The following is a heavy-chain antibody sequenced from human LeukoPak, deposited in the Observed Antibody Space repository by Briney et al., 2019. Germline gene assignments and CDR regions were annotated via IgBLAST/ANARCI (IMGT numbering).Heavy chain of an antibody. CDR1: GFTFSSYS. V-gene: IGHV3-48*01. Sequence: GGSLRLSCAASGFTFSSYSMNWVRQAPGKGLEWVSYISSSSSTIYYADSVKGRFTISRDNAKNSLYLQMNSLRAEDTAVYYCARVASTKYSSSTSHFDYWGQGTLVTVSS. CDR2: ISSSSSTI. CDR3: ARVASTKYSSSTSHFDY. D-gene: IGHD6-6*01. J-gene: IGHJ4*02.